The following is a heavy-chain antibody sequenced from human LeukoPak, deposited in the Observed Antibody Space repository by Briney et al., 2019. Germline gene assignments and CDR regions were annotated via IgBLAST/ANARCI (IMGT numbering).Heavy chain of an antibody. CDR3: AKDLWEQWLVVRPLTLGPMDV. D-gene: IGHD6-19*01. J-gene: IGHJ6*04. CDR1: GFTFSSYG. CDR2: ISGSGGST. V-gene: IGHV3-23*01. Sequence: PGGSLRLSCAASGFTFSSYGMSWVRQAPGKGLEWVSAISGSGGSTYYADSVKGRFTISRDNSKNTLYLQMNSLRAEDTAVYYCAKDLWEQWLVVRPLTLGPMDVWGKGTTVTISS.